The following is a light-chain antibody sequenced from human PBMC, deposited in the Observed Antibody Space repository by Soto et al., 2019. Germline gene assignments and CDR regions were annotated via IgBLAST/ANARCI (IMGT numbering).Light chain of an antibody. V-gene: IGLV1-44*01. Sequence: QSALTQAPSASGPPGQRVTISCSGSNSNIGNNNVNWYQMVPGTAPKLLIYRNNQRPSGVPDRFSASKSGTSASLAISGLRSEDEADYYCAAWDDSRSGVVFGGGTKLTVL. CDR3: AAWDDSRSGVV. CDR2: RNN. J-gene: IGLJ2*01. CDR1: NSNIGNNN.